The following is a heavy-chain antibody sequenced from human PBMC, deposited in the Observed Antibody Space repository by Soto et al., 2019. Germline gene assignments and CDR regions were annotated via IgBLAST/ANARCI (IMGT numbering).Heavy chain of an antibody. CDR2: IIPIFGTA. V-gene: IGHV1-69*06. CDR1: GGTFSSYA. J-gene: IGHJ6*02. Sequence: VKVSCKASGGTFSSYAISWVRQAPGQGLEWMGGIIPIFGTANYAQKFQGRVTITADKSTSTAYMELSSLRSEDTAVYYCARDPEDHYYYYYGMDVWGQGTTVTVSS. CDR3: ARDPEDHYYYYYGMDV.